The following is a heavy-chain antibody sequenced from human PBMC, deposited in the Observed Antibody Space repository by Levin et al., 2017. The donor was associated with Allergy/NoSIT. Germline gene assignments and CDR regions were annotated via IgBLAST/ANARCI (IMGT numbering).Heavy chain of an antibody. CDR2: INHSGST. D-gene: IGHD6-13*01. V-gene: IGHV4-34*01. Sequence: KPGGSLRLSCAVYGGSFSGYYWSWIRQPPGKGLEWIGEINHSGSTNYNPSLKSRVTISVDTSKNQFSLKLSSVTAADTAVYYCARGPWYSSSWYAYWGQGTLVTVSS. CDR1: GGSFSGYY. J-gene: IGHJ4*02. CDR3: ARGPWYSSSWYAY.